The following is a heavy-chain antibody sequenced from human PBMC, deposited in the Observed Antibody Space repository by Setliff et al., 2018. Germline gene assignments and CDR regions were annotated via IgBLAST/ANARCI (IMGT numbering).Heavy chain of an antibody. J-gene: IGHJ4*02. CDR2: IYHDGNS. D-gene: IGHD1-26*01. V-gene: IGHV4-4*02. Sequence: PSETLSLTCAVSGVSINSLTWWSWARQTPGKGFEWIGEIYHDGNSNFAPSVHYSPSLKSRAIMSIDKSKNQFSLNLSSVTAADTAVYYCARGGGRYHAASWGQGTMVTVSS. CDR3: ARGGGRYHAAS. CDR1: GVSINSLTW.